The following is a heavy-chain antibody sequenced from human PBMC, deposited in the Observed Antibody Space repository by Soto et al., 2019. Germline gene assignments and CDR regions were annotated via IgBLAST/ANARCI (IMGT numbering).Heavy chain of an antibody. Sequence: PSETLSLTCAVYGGSFSGYYWSWIPQPPGKGREWMGEINHSGSTNYNPSLKSRLTISVDTPKNQLSLKLSSVTAADTAVYYCARNTLEDELENWFDPWGQGTLVTVSS. CDR3: ARNTLEDELENWFDP. J-gene: IGHJ5*02. CDR2: INHSGST. CDR1: GGSFSGYY. V-gene: IGHV4-34*01. D-gene: IGHD1-7*01.